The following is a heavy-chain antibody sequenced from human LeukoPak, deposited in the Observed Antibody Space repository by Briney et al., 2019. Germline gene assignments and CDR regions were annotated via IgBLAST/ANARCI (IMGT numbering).Heavy chain of an antibody. CDR1: GGSISSGNYY. CDR3: ARAVITIFGLRTFLFDP. J-gene: IGHJ5*02. D-gene: IGHD3-3*01. CDR2: IYSSGNT. V-gene: IGHV4-61*02. Sequence: SETLFLTCTVSGGSISSGNYYWSWIRQPAGKGLEWIGRIYSSGNTKYSPSLKSRVTISVDTSKKQFSLNLRSVTVADTAVYYCARAVITIFGLRTFLFDPWGQGTLVTVSS.